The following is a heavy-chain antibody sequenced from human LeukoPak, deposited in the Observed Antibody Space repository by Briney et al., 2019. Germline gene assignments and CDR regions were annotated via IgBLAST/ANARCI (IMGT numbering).Heavy chain of an antibody. D-gene: IGHD3-22*01. V-gene: IGHV3-23*01. CDR2: ISGSGGST. J-gene: IGHJ4*02. CDR3: AKVRTNRVDSSGYYAY. CDR1: GFTFSSYA. Sequence: GGSLRLSCAASGFTFSSYAMSWVRQAPGKGLEWVSAISGSGGSTYYADSVKGRFTISRDNSKNTLYLQMNSLRAEDTAVYYCAKVRTNRVDSSGYYAYWGQGTLVTVSS.